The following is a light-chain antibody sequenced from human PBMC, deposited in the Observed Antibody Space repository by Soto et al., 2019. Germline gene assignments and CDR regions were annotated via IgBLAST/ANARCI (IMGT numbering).Light chain of an antibody. J-gene: IGLJ3*02. Sequence: QPVLTQPPSASGTPGQRVTISCSGSSSNIGTNHVYWYQHLPGTAPKLLIYRDTLRPSGVPDPFSGSKSGTSASLAISGLRSEDEADYYCAAWDDSLSGWVFGGGTKLTVL. V-gene: IGLV1-47*01. CDR2: RDT. CDR1: SSNIGTNH. CDR3: AAWDDSLSGWV.